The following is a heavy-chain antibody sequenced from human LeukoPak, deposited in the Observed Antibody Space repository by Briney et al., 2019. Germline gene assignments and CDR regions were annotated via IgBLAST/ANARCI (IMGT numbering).Heavy chain of an antibody. J-gene: IGHJ4*02. CDR3: ARDGGTAGYSIGADY. CDR1: GYTFTSYG. CDR2: ISCCNGDT. V-gene: IGHV1-18*01. Sequence: ASVKVSCKASGYTFTSYGITWVRQAPGQGLEWVGWISCCNGDTKYAQKFQGRVTVTLDRSTSTAYMELTSLKSDDTAVYYCARDGGTAGYSIGADYWGQGTLVTVSS. D-gene: IGHD5-18*01.